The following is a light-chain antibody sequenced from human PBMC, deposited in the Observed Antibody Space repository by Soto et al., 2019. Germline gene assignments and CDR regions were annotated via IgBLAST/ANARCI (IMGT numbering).Light chain of an antibody. CDR1: QSVSSN. J-gene: IGKJ2*01. CDR2: GAS. CDR3: QQYNSWPPYP. V-gene: IGKV3-15*01. Sequence: EIVMPQSPATLSVSPGARATLSCRASQSVSSNLAWYQQIPGQAPRLLIYGASTMATGIPARFSGSGSGTEFTLSISSLQSEDFAVYYCQQYNSWPPYPFGQGTKLEIK.